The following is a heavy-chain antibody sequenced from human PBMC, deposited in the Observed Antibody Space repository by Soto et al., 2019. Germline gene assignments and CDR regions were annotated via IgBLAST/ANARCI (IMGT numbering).Heavy chain of an antibody. CDR2: IIPIFGTA. D-gene: IGHD2-8*01. CDR1: GGTFSSYA. CDR3: ARDGRYCTNGVCPNWFDP. V-gene: IGHV1-69*13. Sequence: SVKVSGKASGGTFSSYAISWVRQAPGQGLEWMGGIIPIFGTANYAQKFQGRVTITADESTSTAYMELSSLRSEDTAVYYCARDGRYCTNGVCPNWFDPWGQGTLVTVSS. J-gene: IGHJ5*02.